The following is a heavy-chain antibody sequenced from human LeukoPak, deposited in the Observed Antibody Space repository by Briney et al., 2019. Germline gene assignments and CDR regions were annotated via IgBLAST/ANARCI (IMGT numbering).Heavy chain of an antibody. CDR1: GFTFSDYA. CDR2: IKKDGSEK. J-gene: IGHJ4*02. Sequence: PGRSLRLSCAASGFTFSDYAMHSVRQAPDKGLEWVANIKKDGSEKYYVDSVKGRFTISRDNAKKSLYLQMNSLRAEDTAVYYCARHLSGVTGYTYGRGIDYWGQGTLVTVSS. CDR3: ARHLSGVTGYTYGRGIDY. D-gene: IGHD5-18*01. V-gene: IGHV3-7*02.